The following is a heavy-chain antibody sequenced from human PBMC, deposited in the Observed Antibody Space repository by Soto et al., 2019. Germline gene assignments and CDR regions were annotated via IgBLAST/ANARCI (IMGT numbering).Heavy chain of an antibody. J-gene: IGHJ6*02. Sequence: GGSLRLSCAASGFTFSSYSMNWVRQAPGKGLEWVSSISSSSSYIYYADSVKGRFTISRDNTKNSLYLQMNSLRAEDTAVYYCARSPLLWFGELLSSLYYYGMDVWGQGTTVTVSS. D-gene: IGHD3-10*01. CDR3: ARSPLLWFGELLSSLYYYGMDV. V-gene: IGHV3-21*01. CDR2: ISSSSSYI. CDR1: GFTFSSYS.